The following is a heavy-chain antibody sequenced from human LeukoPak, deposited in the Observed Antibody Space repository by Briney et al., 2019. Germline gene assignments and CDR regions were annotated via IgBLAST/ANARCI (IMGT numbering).Heavy chain of an antibody. CDR2: IYSGGGT. J-gene: IGHJ3*01. D-gene: IGHD2-15*01. V-gene: IGHV3-53*01. Sequence: PGGSLRLSCAASGFTVSSNYMNWVRQAPGKGLEWVSVIYSGGGTYYADSVKGRFTISRDNSKNTVYLQMNSLRAEDTAVYYCARRDCGGGSCYSHNAFDLWGQGTLVTVSS. CDR3: ARRDCGGGSCYSHNAFDL. CDR1: GFTVSSNY.